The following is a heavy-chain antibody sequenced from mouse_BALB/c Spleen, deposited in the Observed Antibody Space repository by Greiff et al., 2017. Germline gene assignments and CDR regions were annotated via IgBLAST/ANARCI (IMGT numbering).Heavy chain of an antibody. CDR2: IDPENGDT. V-gene: IGHV14-4*02. CDR1: GFNIKDYY. D-gene: IGHD2-14*01. CDR3: NAFPGGYDSSWFAY. Sequence: EVQRVESGAELVRSGASVKLSCTASGFNIKDYYMHWVKQRPEQGLEWIGWIDPENGDTEYAPKFQGKATMTADTSSNTAYLQLSSLTSEDTAVYYCNAFPGGYDSSWFAYWGQGTLVTVSA. J-gene: IGHJ3*01.